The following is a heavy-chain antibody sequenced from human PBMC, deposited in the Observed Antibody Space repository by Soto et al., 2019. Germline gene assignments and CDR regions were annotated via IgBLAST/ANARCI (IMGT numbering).Heavy chain of an antibody. V-gene: IGHV4-39*07. CDR3: ARDLQYSRLFYGMDV. D-gene: IGHD6-13*01. CDR1: GGSISSSSYY. CDR2: IYYSGYT. Sequence: SETLSLTCTVSGGSISSSSYYWGWIRQPPGKGLEWIGSIYYSGYTYYNPSLKSRVTISVDTSKNQFSLKLSSVTAADTAVYYCARDLQYSRLFYGMDVWGQGTTVTVSS. J-gene: IGHJ6*02.